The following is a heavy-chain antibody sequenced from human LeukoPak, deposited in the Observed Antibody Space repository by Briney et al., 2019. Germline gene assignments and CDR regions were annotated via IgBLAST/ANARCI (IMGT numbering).Heavy chain of an antibody. Sequence: SVKASCKASGGTFSSYAISWVRQAPGQGLEWMGRIIPILGIANYAQKFQGRVTITADKSTSTAYMELSSLRSEDTAVYYCARDRRPFTTGRPITHAFDIWGQGTMVTVSS. J-gene: IGHJ3*02. CDR2: IIPILGIA. V-gene: IGHV1-69*04. CDR1: GGTFSSYA. D-gene: IGHD1-1*01. CDR3: ARDRRPFTTGRPITHAFDI.